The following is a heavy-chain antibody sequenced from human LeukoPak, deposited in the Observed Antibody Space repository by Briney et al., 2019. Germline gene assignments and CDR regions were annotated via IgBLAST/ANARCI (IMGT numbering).Heavy chain of an antibody. Sequence: GASVKVSCKASGGTFSSYAISWVRQAPGQGLEWMGGIIPIFGTANYAQKFQGRVTITTDESTSTAYMELSSLRSEDTAVYYGARGDSGSYTPWDYWGQGTLVTVSS. V-gene: IGHV1-69*05. CDR1: GGTFSSYA. D-gene: IGHD1-26*01. J-gene: IGHJ4*02. CDR2: IIPIFGTA. CDR3: ARGDSGSYTPWDY.